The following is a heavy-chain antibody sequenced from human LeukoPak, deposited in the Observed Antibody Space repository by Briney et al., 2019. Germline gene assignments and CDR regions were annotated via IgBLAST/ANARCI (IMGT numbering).Heavy chain of an antibody. D-gene: IGHD3-22*01. Sequence: SETLSLTCTVSGGSISSYYWSWIRQPPGKGLEWIGYIYYSGSTNYNPSLKSRVTISVDTSKNQFSLKLCSVTAADTAVYYCAILNYYDSSGYYLQPLDYWGQGTLVTVSS. V-gene: IGHV4-59*01. CDR2: IYYSGST. J-gene: IGHJ4*02. CDR1: GGSISSYY. CDR3: AILNYYDSSGYYLQPLDY.